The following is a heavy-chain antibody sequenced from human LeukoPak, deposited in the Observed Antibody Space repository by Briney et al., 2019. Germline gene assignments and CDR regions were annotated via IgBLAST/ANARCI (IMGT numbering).Heavy chain of an antibody. J-gene: IGHJ4*02. V-gene: IGHV3-7*03. D-gene: IGHD6-13*01. CDR2: IKQDGSEK. CDR1: GFTFSSYW. CDR3: AKDGDSSSWLGGYFDY. Sequence: PGGSLRLSCAASGFTFSSYWMSWVRQAPGKGLEWVANIKQDGSEKYYVDSVKGRFTISRDNAKNSLYLQMNSLRAEDTAVYYCAKDGDSSSWLGGYFDYWGQGTLVTVSS.